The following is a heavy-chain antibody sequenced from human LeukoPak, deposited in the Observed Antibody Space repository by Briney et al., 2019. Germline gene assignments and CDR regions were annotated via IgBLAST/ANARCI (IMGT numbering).Heavy chain of an antibody. CDR1: GFTFSSYW. Sequence: GGSLRLSCAASGFTFSSYWMHWVRQSPGEGLVWVSHINTDGRTTTYADSVKGRFTISRDNAKNTLYLQMNSLRAEDTAVYYCTRNPGMDVWGQGTTVTVSS. V-gene: IGHV3-74*01. CDR2: INTDGRTT. CDR3: TRNPGMDV. J-gene: IGHJ6*02.